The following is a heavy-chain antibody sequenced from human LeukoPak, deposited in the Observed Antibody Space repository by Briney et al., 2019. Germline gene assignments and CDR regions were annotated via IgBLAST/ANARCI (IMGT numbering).Heavy chain of an antibody. J-gene: IGHJ4*02. V-gene: IGHV1-69*06. CDR1: GGTFSSYA. CDR2: IIPIFGTA. Sequence: SVKVSCKASGGTFSSYAISWVRQATGQGLEWMGEIIPIFGTANYAQKFQGRVTITADKTTSTAYMELSSLRSEDTAVYYCARGKISYSSGWYYYFDYWGQGTLVTVSS. D-gene: IGHD6-19*01. CDR3: ARGKISYSSGWYYYFDY.